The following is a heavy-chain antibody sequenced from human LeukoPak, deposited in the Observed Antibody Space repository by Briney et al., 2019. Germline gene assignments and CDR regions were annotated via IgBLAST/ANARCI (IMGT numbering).Heavy chain of an antibody. J-gene: IGHJ4*02. CDR2: INPSGGST. V-gene: IGHV1-46*01. Sequence: ASVKVSCKASGYTFTSYYMHWVRQAPGQGLEWMGIINPSGGSTSYAQKFQGRVTMTRDMSTSTVYMELSSLRSDDTAVYYCAREGTHYDYVWGSYFGYYFDYWGQGTLVTVSS. D-gene: IGHD3-16*01. CDR1: GYTFTSYY. CDR3: AREGTHYDYVWGSYFGYYFDY.